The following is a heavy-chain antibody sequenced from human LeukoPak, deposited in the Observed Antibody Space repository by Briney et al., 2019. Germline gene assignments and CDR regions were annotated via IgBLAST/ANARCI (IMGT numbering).Heavy chain of an antibody. J-gene: IGHJ4*02. D-gene: IGHD3-22*01. Sequence: ASVKVPCKASGYTFTDYYMHWVRLAPGPGLEWMGWINPYSGDTNYAQKFQGRVTMTRDTSISTAYMELSSLRSDDTAVYYCARSSYDSSLRIDDFWGQGTLVTVSS. CDR2: INPYSGDT. V-gene: IGHV1-2*02. CDR1: GYTFTDYY. CDR3: ARSSYDSSLRIDDF.